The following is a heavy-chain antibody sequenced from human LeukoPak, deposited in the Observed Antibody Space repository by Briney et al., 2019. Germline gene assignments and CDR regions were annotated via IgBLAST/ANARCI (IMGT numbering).Heavy chain of an antibody. CDR1: GFTFSSYW. J-gene: IGHJ1*01. D-gene: IGHD6-13*01. Sequence: GGSLRLSCAASGFTFSSYWMSWVRKAPGKGLEWVANIKQDGSEKYYVDSVKGRFTISRDNAKNSLYLQMNSMRAEDTAVYYCARDSSSWYYLTHAEYFQHWGQGTLVTVSS. CDR3: ARDSSSWYYLTHAEYFQH. V-gene: IGHV3-7*03. CDR2: IKQDGSEK.